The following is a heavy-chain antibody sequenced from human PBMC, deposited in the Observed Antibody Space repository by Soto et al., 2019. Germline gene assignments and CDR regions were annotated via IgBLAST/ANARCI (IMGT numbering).Heavy chain of an antibody. D-gene: IGHD3-22*01. V-gene: IGHV1-46*01. CDR1: GYTFTSYY. CDR3: ARDQGTGNYYDCSGYQGEGAFDN. CDR2: INPSGGST. Sequence: QVQLVQSGAEVKKPGASVKVSCKASGYTFTSYYMHWVRQAPGQGLEWMGIINPSGGSTSYAQKFQGKDTMTQDTSTCRVYMELGSLRSEDTAVYYCARDQGTGNYYDCSGYQGEGAFDNWGQGTMVTV. J-gene: IGHJ3*02.